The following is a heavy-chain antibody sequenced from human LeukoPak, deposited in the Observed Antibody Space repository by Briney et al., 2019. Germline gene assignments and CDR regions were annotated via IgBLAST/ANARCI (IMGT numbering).Heavy chain of an antibody. D-gene: IGHD5-12*01. CDR1: GFTFSSYG. CDR3: AKDRGYSGYDGSGYMDV. CDR2: IRYDGSNK. Sequence: GGSLRLSCAASGFTFSSYGMHCVRQAPGKGLECVAFIRYDGSNKYYADSVKGRFTISRDNSKNTLYLQMNSLRAEDTAVYYCAKDRGYSGYDGSGYMDVWGKGTTVTISS. V-gene: IGHV3-30*02. J-gene: IGHJ6*03.